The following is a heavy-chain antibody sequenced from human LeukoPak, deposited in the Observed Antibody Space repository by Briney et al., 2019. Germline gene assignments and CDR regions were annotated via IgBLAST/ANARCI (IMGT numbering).Heavy chain of an antibody. CDR2: IYYSGST. CDR3: ARQIGDYAAYWYFDL. D-gene: IGHD4-17*01. CDR1: GGTISSYY. V-gene: IGHV4-59*08. J-gene: IGHJ2*01. Sequence: PSETLSLTCTGSGGTISSYYWSWIRQPPGKGLKWIGYIYYSGSTNYNPSLKSRVTISVATSKNQFSLKLSSVTAADTAVYYCARQIGDYAAYWYFDLWGRGTLVTVSS.